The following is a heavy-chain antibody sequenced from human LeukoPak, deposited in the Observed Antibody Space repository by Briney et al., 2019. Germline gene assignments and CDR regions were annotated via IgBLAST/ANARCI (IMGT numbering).Heavy chain of an antibody. CDR3: ARDLVRGVRPGGWFDP. CDR1: GGSFSGYY. V-gene: IGHV4-34*01. Sequence: ETLSLTCAVYGGSFSGYYWSWIRQPPGKGLEWIGEINHSGSTNYSPSLKSRVTISVDTSKNQFSLKLSSVTAADTAVYYCARDLVRGVRPGGWFDPWGQGTLVTVSS. J-gene: IGHJ5*02. D-gene: IGHD3-10*01. CDR2: INHSGST.